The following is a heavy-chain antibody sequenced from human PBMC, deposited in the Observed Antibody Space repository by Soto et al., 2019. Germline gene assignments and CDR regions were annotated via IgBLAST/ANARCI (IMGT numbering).Heavy chain of an antibody. Sequence: QLQLQESDPGLVKPSETLSLTCTVSGGSIASNTYYWGWIRQPPGKGLEWIGSIYYSGGTYYNPSLKGRVTISADTSQNQFSLKLSSVTAADTAVYYCARQNVDLGAAINYWGQGTLVTVSS. CDR2: IYYSGGT. V-gene: IGHV4-39*01. CDR1: GGSIASNTYY. J-gene: IGHJ4*02. CDR3: ARQNVDLGAAINY. D-gene: IGHD5-12*01.